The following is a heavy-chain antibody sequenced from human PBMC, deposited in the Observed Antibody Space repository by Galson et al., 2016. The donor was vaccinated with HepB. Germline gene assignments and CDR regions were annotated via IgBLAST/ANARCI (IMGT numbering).Heavy chain of an antibody. J-gene: IGHJ4*02. CDR3: ARLSPDTYGRDFDY. CDR1: GYSFRSYA. D-gene: IGHD5-18*01. Sequence: QSGAEVKKPGESLKISCKGFGYSFRSYAITWVRQMPGKGLEWVGIIYPGDSDTRYSPSFRGQVTISADNSITTAYLQWSSLKASDTAMYYCARLSPDTYGRDFDYWGQGILVTVSS. CDR2: IYPGDSDT. V-gene: IGHV5-51*01.